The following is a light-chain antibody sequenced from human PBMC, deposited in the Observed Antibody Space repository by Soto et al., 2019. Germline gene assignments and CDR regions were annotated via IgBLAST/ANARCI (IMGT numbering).Light chain of an antibody. Sequence: QSALTQPASVSGSPGQSITISCTGTSSDVGGYNYVSWYQQHPGEVPKLIIFNVNNRPSGGSNRFSGSKSGNTASLTISGLQAEDEADYYCSSVTSSTTYVFGTGTKLTVL. CDR1: SSDVGGYNY. J-gene: IGLJ1*01. V-gene: IGLV2-14*01. CDR2: NVN. CDR3: SSVTSSTTYV.